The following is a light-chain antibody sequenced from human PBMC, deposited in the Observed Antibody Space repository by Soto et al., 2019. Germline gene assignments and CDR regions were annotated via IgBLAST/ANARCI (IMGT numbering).Light chain of an antibody. V-gene: IGLV2-14*01. CDR2: DVN. CDR1: SSEIGAYNY. J-gene: IGLJ2*01. CDR3: ASYTRHTTLI. Sequence: QSVLTQPASVSGSPGQSITISCTGSSSEIGAYNYVSWYRQVPGKAPKLMINDVNNRPSGVSSRFSGSKSGNTASLTISGLQAEDEADYYCASYTRHTTLIFGGGTQLTVL.